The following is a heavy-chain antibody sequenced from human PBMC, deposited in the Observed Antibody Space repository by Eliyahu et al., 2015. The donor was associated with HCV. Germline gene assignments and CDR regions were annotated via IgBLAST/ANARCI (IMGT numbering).Heavy chain of an antibody. V-gene: IGHV3-53*01. CDR1: GFSVRSXY. CDR3: ARESPCSGGVCPLDY. D-gene: IGHD2-8*02. CDR2: ASSGDNK. Sequence: EVQLVESGGGLIQPGGSLRLSCAASGFSVRSXYMSWVRQAPGKGLEWVSXASSGDNKQYAESXEGRFTXSRDKFKNTLYLQMNSXRVEDTAVYYCARESPCSGGVCPLDYWGQGTLVTVSS. J-gene: IGHJ4*02.